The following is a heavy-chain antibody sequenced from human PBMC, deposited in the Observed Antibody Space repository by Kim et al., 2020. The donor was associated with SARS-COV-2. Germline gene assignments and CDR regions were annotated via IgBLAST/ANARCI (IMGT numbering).Heavy chain of an antibody. D-gene: IGHD2-2*01. CDR3: ATFWAYCSSTSCYSSFAY. CDR2: FDPEDGET. CDR1: GYTLTELS. Sequence: ASVKVSCKVSGYTLTELSMHWVRQAPGKGLEWMGGFDPEDGETIYAQKFQGRVTMTEDTSTDTAYMELSSLRSEDTAVYYCATFWAYCSSTSCYSSFAYWGRGTLVTVSS. J-gene: IGHJ4*02. V-gene: IGHV1-24*01.